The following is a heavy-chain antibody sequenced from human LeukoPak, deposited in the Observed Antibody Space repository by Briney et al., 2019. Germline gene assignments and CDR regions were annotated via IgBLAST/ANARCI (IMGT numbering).Heavy chain of an antibody. Sequence: GRSLRLSCAASGFTFSSYAMHWVRQAPGKGLEWVAVISYDGSNKYYADSVKGRFTISRDNSKNTLYLQMNSLRAEDTAVYYCARGRFADIVSKNFFDPWGQGTLVTVSS. CDR2: ISYDGSNK. CDR1: GFTFSSYA. V-gene: IGHV3-30-3*01. J-gene: IGHJ5*02. CDR3: ARGRFADIVSKNFFDP. D-gene: IGHD2-15*01.